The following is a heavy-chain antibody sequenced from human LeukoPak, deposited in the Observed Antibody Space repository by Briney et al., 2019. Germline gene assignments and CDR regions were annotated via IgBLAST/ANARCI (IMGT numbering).Heavy chain of an antibody. V-gene: IGHV3-15*01. CDR3: TADFSHSSAWSFGY. J-gene: IGHJ4*02. D-gene: IGHD3-22*01. Sequence: SGGSLRLSCAASGFTFSNAWLSWVRQAPGKGLEWVGRIRTSSEGEPTDYPGPVKGRFTISRDRSKDTVYLQMNSLKTEDTAVYYCTADFSHSSAWSFGYWGRGTLVTVSS. CDR1: GFTFSNAW. CDR2: IRTSSEGEPT.